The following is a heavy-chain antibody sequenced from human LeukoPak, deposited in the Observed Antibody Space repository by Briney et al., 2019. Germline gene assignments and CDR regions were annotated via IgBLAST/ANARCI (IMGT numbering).Heavy chain of an antibody. CDR1: GDSINSNY. J-gene: IGHJ4*02. Sequence: SETLSLTCSVSGDSINSNYWSWMRQPPGKGLEWIGYINYGGSTNYNPSLKSRVIMSVDTSKNQFSLNLSSVTAADTAVYHCARLLAGCPGGRCRAHFDYWGQGTLVTVSS. CDR3: ARLLAGCPGGRCRAHFDY. CDR2: INYGGST. V-gene: IGHV4-59*01. D-gene: IGHD2-15*01.